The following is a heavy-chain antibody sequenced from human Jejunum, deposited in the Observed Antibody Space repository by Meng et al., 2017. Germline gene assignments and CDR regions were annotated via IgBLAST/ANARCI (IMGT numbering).Heavy chain of an antibody. CDR3: TRGGMTSETTFFLH. J-gene: IGHJ4*02. D-gene: IGHD3-3*02. CDR2: ISADNGNA. CDR1: GYTFTNYG. V-gene: IGHV1-18*01. Sequence: GQLVQSGAEGKKAGASVKVSCKASGYTFTNYGINWVRQAPGQGLEWMAWISADNGNAKYAQNLQDRVTLTTETSTTTAYMELRNLRSDDTAVYYCTRGGMTSETTFFLHWGQGTLVTVSS.